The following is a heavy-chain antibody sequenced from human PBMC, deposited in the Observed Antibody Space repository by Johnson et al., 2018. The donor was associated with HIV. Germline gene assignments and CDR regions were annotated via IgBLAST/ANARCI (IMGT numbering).Heavy chain of an antibody. CDR3: AKDVAFRDDAFDI. D-gene: IGHD2-21*01. J-gene: IGHJ3*02. Sequence: QVQLVESGGGVVQPGRSLRLSCAASGFTFSSYAMHWVRQAPGKGLEWVAVISYAGSNKYYADSVKGRFTISRDNSKNTLYLQMNSLRAEDTAVYYCAKDVAFRDDAFDIWGQGTMVTVSS. CDR2: ISYAGSNK. V-gene: IGHV3-30-3*01. CDR1: GFTFSSYA.